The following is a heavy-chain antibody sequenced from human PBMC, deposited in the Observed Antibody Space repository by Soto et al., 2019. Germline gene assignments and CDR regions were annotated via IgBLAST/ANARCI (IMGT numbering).Heavy chain of an antibody. V-gene: IGHV3-11*05. Sequence: QVQLVESGGGLVKPGGSLRLSCAASGFTFSDYYMSWIRQAPGKGLEWVSYIDSSSSYTNYADSVKGRFTISRDTAKNSLYLQMNSLRAEDTAVYYCARIIAAAGGRRYFDLWGRGTLVTFAS. J-gene: IGHJ2*01. CDR2: IDSSSSYT. CDR1: GFTFSDYY. CDR3: ARIIAAAGGRRYFDL. D-gene: IGHD6-13*01.